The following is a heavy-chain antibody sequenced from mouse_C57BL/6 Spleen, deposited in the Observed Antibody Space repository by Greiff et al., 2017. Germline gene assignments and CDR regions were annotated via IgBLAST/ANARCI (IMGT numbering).Heavy chain of an antibody. CDR2: IYPGGGCT. D-gene: IGHD2-3*01. CDR3: AREEDGYYGWLAY. V-gene: IGHV1-63*01. Sequence: QVQLQQSGAELVRPGASVKMSCKASGYTFTNYWIGWVKQRPGHGLEWIGAIYPGGGCTNYNEKFKGQATMTGDNSSSAASMQFSSLTSEDSAIEYGAREEDGYYGWLAYWGQGTLVTVSA. CDR1: GYTFTNYW. J-gene: IGHJ3*01.